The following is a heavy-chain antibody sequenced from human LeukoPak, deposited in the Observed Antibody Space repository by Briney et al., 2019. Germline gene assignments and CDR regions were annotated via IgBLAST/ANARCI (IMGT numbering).Heavy chain of an antibody. V-gene: IGHV4-34*01. D-gene: IGHD3-16*02. Sequence: PSETLSLTCAVYGGSFSGYYWSWIRQPPGKGLEWIGEINHSGSTNYNPSLKSRVTISVDTSKNQFSLKLSSVTAADTAVYYCARIQVYDCVWGSYRSGSGLYYFDYWGQGTLVTVSS. CDR1: GGSFSGYY. CDR2: INHSGST. J-gene: IGHJ4*02. CDR3: ARIQVYDCVWGSYRSGSGLYYFDY.